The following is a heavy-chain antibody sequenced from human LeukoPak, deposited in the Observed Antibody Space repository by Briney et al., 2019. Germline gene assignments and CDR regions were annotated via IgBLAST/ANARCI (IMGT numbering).Heavy chain of an antibody. CDR2: ISYDGSNK. J-gene: IGHJ3*02. CDR3: ARSTWDDAFDI. V-gene: IGHV3-30-3*01. Sequence: RGSLRLSCAASGFTFSSYAMHWVRQAPGKGLEWVAVISYDGSNKYYADSVKGRFTISRDNSKNTLYLQMNSLRAEDTAVYYCARSTWDDAFDIWGQGTMVTVSS. CDR1: GFTFSSYA. D-gene: IGHD1-26*01.